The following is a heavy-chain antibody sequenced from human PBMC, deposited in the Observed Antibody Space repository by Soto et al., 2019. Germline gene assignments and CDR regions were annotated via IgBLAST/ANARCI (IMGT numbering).Heavy chain of an antibody. CDR3: ARDLASSGWPNWFDP. J-gene: IGHJ5*02. Sequence: PSETLSLTCTVSGGSISSYYWSWIRQPAGKGLEWIGRIYTSGSTNYNPSLKSRVTMSVDTSKNQFSLKLSSVAAADTAVYYCARDLASSGWPNWFDPWGQGTLVTVSS. V-gene: IGHV4-4*07. CDR1: GGSISSYY. D-gene: IGHD6-19*01. CDR2: IYTSGST.